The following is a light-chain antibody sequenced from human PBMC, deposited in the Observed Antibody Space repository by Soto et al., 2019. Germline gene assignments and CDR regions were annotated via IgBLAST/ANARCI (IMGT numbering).Light chain of an antibody. Sequence: EVVMTQSPATLSLSPGERVTLSCRASQSVGGDLAWYQQKPGQAPRLLISGASTRAAGIPARFSGSGSATELTLTSSLVRSNALAIYYGQQYNNWALTVGG. V-gene: IGKV3-15*01. CDR1: QSVGGD. CDR3: QQYNNWALT. CDR2: GAS. J-gene: IGKJ4*01.